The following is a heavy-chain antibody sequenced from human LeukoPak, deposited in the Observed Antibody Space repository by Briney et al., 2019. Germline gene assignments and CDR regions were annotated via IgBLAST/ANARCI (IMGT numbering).Heavy chain of an antibody. CDR3: ATPLVRGRDFDY. J-gene: IGHJ4*02. D-gene: IGHD3-10*01. CDR1: GFTFSSYG. CDR2: ISYDGSNK. V-gene: IGHV3-30*03. Sequence: PGGSLRLSCAASGFTFSSYGMHWVRQAPGKGLEWVAAISYDGSNKYYADSVKGRFTISRDNSKNTLYLQMNSLRAEDTAVYYCATPLVRGRDFDYWGQGTLVTVSS.